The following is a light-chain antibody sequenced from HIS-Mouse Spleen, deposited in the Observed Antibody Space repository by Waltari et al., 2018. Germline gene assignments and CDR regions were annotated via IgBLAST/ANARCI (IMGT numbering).Light chain of an antibody. CDR2: EVS. CDR3: SSYAGSNNLV. J-gene: IGLJ2*01. CDR1: SSDVGGHNY. Sequence: QSALTQPPSASGSPGQSVTISCTGTSSDVGGHNYVSWYQPHPGKAPKLMIYEVSKRPSGVPDRFSGSKSGNTASLTVSGLQAEDEADYYCSSYAGSNNLVFGGGTKLTVL. V-gene: IGLV2-8*01.